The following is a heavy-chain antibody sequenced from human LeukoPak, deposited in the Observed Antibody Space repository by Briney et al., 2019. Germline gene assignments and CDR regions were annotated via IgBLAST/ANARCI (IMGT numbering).Heavy chain of an antibody. V-gene: IGHV4-59*02. CDR1: GGSVSSYY. J-gene: IGHJ6*03. D-gene: IGHD5-24*01. CDR3: ARDLGIRDGYNFNYYYYMDV. CDR2: IYYSGST. Sequence: SETLSLTCTVSGGSVSSYYCSWIRQPPGKGLEWIGYIYYSGSTNYNPSLKSRVTISVDTSKNQFSLKLSSVTAADTAVYYCARDLGIRDGYNFNYYYYMDVWDKGTTVTVSS.